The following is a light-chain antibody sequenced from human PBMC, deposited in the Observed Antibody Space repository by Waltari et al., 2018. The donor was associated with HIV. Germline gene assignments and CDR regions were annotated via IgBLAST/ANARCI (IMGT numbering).Light chain of an antibody. CDR2: EVS. J-gene: IGLJ2*01. Sequence: QSALTQPASVSGSPGQSLTISCTGTSSDVGCYNVVSWYQQHPGKAPKLMIYEVSKRPSGVSNRFSGSKSGNTASLTISGLQAEDEADYHCCSYAGSSTYVVFGGGTKLTVL. CDR1: SSDVGCYNV. V-gene: IGLV2-23*02. CDR3: CSYAGSSTYVV.